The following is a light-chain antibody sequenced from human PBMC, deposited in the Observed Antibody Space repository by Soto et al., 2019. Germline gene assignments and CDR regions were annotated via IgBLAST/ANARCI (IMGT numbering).Light chain of an antibody. CDR3: QQSLGIPYT. CDR2: AAS. J-gene: IGKJ2*01. CDR1: QAISTY. V-gene: IGKV1-39*01. Sequence: DIQMTQSPSALSASAGDRVTITCRARQAISTYITWYQQKPGKAPKLLIYAASTLQSGVPSRFSGSGSGTDVTLTISSVQPEDFATYYCQQSLGIPYTFGQGTRLEIK.